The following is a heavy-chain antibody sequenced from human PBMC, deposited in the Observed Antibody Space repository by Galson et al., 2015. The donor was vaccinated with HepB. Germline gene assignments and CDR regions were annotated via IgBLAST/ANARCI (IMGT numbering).Heavy chain of an antibody. J-gene: IGHJ4*02. CDR1: GDSISTGSHL. Sequence: ETLSLTCSVSGDSISTGSHLLAWTRQPPGKGLEWIGTISYTGNTYYNPSLQSRVIISAHTSRNEFFLNMYSVTAADTAVYYCARNRKRYKLDVENWGQGTLVTVSS. D-gene: IGHD2-2*02. CDR3: ARNRKRYKLDVEN. CDR2: ISYTGNT. V-gene: IGHV4-39*01.